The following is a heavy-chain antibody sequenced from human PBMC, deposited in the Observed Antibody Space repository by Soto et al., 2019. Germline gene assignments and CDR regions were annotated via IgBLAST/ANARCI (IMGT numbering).Heavy chain of an antibody. CDR2: INGDYGNT. D-gene: IGHD3-3*01. V-gene: IGHV1-18*01. CDR3: AICLHGEYYYGIYA. Sequence: ASVKVSCKASGYTFYSHSISWVRQAPGQGLEWMGRINGDYGNTQYAQKFRGRVTMTTDTSTTTVYMELTNLRSDDTAVYYCAICLHGEYYYGIYARAQGDTVPVS. J-gene: IGHJ6*02. CDR1: GYTFYSHS.